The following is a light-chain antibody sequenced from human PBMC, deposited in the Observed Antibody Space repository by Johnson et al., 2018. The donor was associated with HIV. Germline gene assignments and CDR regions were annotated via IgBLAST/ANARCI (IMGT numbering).Light chain of an antibody. CDR2: DNN. CDR3: KTWDSRLSVGHV. CDR1: SSNIGNNY. Sequence: QSVLTQPPSVSAAPGQKVTISCSGSSSNIGNNYVSWYQQLPGTAPKLLIYDNNKRPSEIPDRISGSKSGTSATLGITGLQPGDEADYYCKTWDSRLSVGHVFGTGTKVTVL. J-gene: IGLJ1*01. V-gene: IGLV1-51*01.